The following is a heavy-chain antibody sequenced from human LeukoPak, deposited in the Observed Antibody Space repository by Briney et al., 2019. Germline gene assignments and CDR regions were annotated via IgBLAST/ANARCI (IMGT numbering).Heavy chain of an antibody. D-gene: IGHD3-9*01. CDR1: GFTFSSYW. V-gene: IGHV3-7*01. J-gene: IGHJ4*02. CDR2: IKQDGSEK. Sequence: GGSLRLSCAASGFTFSSYWMSWVRQAPGKGLEWVANIKQDGSEKYYVDSVKGRFTISRDNAKNSLYLQMNSLRAEDTAVYYCARDCRNYDILTGYYTSYYFDYWGQGTLVTVSS. CDR3: ARDCRNYDILTGYYTSYYFDY.